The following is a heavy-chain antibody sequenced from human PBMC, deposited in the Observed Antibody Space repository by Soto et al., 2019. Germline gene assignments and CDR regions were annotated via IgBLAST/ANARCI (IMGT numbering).Heavy chain of an antibody. CDR1: GGTFSSYT. Sequence: QVQLVQSGAEVKKPGSSVKVSCKASGGTFSSYTISWVRQAPGQGLEWMGGIIPIFGSANYAQKFRGRVTITADESTSTAYMELSSLRSEDTAVYYCARRYCISTSCHYYGMDVWGQGTTVTVSS. V-gene: IGHV1-69*12. CDR2: IIPIFGSA. D-gene: IGHD2-2*01. J-gene: IGHJ6*02. CDR3: ARRYCISTSCHYYGMDV.